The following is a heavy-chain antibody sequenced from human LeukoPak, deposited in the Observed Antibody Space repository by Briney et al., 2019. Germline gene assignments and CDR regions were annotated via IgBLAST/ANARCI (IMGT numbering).Heavy chain of an antibody. V-gene: IGHV3-33*01. CDR2: IWNDGSDE. J-gene: IGHJ3*02. CDR3: AFEIGRSQGAFDI. D-gene: IGHD1-26*01. Sequence: GRSLRLSCAASAFIFSKYAMHWVRQTPGKGLEWVAAIWNDGSDENYADSVKGRFTISTDNSKNTLHLQMNSLRAEDTAVYYCAFEIGRSQGAFDIWGQGTMITVSS. CDR1: AFIFSKYA.